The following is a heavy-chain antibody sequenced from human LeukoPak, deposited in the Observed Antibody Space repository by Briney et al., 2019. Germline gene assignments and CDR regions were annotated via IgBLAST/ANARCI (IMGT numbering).Heavy chain of an antibody. V-gene: IGHV1-46*01. CDR3: ARALPHRRLMDTTMNQHWFDP. CDR2: INPTGGNT. D-gene: IGHD5-18*01. J-gene: IGHJ5*02. Sequence: ASVKVSCKASGYIFTSFYIHWVRQVPGQGLEWMEMINPTGGNTNYAQKFQGKVTMTRDMSTGTVYMEVSSLRSEDTAVYYCARALPHRRLMDTTMNQHWFDPWGQGTLVTVSS. CDR1: GYIFTSFY.